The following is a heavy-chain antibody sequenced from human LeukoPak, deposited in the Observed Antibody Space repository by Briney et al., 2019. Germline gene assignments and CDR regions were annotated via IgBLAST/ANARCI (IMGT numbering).Heavy chain of an antibody. V-gene: IGHV3-7*01. CDR3: ARRGLLWFGELVSGRNYFDY. Sequence: GGSLRLSCAASGFTFSSYWMSWVRQAPGKGLEWVANIRQDGSEKYYVDSVKGRFTISRDNAKNSLYLQMNSLRAEDTAVYYCARRGLLWFGELVSGRNYFDYSGQGTLVTVSS. J-gene: IGHJ4*02. D-gene: IGHD3-10*01. CDR1: GFTFSSYW. CDR2: IRQDGSEK.